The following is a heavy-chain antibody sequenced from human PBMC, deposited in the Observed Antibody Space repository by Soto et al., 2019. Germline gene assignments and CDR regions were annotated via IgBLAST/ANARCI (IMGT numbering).Heavy chain of an antibody. CDR2: ISAYNGNT. Sequence: QVQLVQSGAEVKKPGASVKVSCKASGHTFTSYGISWVRQAPGQGLEWMGWISAYNGNTNYAQKPQGRVTMITDTSTSTAYMDLRSLRSDDTAVYYYARVGEVEYSNSGYDYRGQGTLVTVSS. V-gene: IGHV1-18*01. CDR3: ARVGEVEYSNSGYDY. CDR1: GHTFTSYG. D-gene: IGHD6-6*01. J-gene: IGHJ4*02.